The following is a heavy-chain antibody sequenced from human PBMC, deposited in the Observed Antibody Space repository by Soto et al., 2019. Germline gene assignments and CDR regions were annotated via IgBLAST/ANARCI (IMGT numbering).Heavy chain of an antibody. CDR1: GGTFSSYA. J-gene: IGHJ3*02. V-gene: IGHV1-69*13. CDR2: IIPIFGTA. Sequence: SVKVSCKASGGTFSSYAISWVRQAPGQGLEWMGGIIPIFGTANYAQKFQGRVTITADESTSTAYMELSSLRSEDTAVYYCARDDYYDSSGYYLTNAFDIWGQGTMVTVSS. D-gene: IGHD3-22*01. CDR3: ARDDYYDSSGYYLTNAFDI.